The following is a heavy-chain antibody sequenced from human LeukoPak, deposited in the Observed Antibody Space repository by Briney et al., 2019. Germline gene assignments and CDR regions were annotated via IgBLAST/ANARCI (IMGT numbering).Heavy chain of an antibody. D-gene: IGHD2/OR15-2a*01. Sequence: GGSLRLSCAASGFTFSSYAMTWVRQAPGKGLEWVANIKPDGSGKNYVDSVKGRFTISRDNAKNSLYLQMRGLRVEDTAVYYCSSQPAVLDLDCWGQGALVTVSS. J-gene: IGHJ4*02. V-gene: IGHV3-7*01. CDR1: GFTFSSYA. CDR3: SSQPAVLDLDC. CDR2: IKPDGSGK.